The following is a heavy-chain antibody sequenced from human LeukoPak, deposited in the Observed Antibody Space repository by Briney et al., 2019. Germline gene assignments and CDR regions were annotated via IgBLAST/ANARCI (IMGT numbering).Heavy chain of an antibody. CDR2: ISVYNANT. Sequence: ASMKVSCKASGYTFTSYGISWVRQAPGQGLEWMGWISVYNANTNYTQKLQGRITMTTDTSTSTAYLELRSLRSDDTAVYYCARDGVTTVFDYWGQGTLVTVSS. CDR1: GYTFTSYG. CDR3: ARDGVTTVFDY. J-gene: IGHJ4*02. V-gene: IGHV1-18*01. D-gene: IGHD4-17*01.